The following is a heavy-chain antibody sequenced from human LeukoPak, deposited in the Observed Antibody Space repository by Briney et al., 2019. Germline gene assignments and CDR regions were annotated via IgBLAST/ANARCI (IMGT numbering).Heavy chain of an antibody. J-gene: IGHJ3*02. CDR1: GYTFTSYY. V-gene: IGHV1-46*01. D-gene: IGHD3-22*01. CDR3: ARERYYDSSGYSNAFDI. CDR2: INPSGGST. Sequence: ASVKVSCKASGYTFTSYYMHWVRQAPGQGLEWMGIINPSGGSTSYAQKFQGRVTMTRDTSISTAYMELSRLRSDDTAVYYCARERYYDSSGYSNAFDIWGQGTMVTVSS.